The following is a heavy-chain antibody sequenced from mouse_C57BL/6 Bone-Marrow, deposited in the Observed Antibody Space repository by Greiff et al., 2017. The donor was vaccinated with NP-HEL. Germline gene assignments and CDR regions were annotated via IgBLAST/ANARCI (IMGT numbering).Heavy chain of an antibody. CDR1: GYTFTSYW. Sequence: VQLQQPGAELVKPGASVKMSCKASGYTFTSYWITWVKQRPGQGLEWIGDIYPGSGSTNYNEKFKSKATLTVDTSSSTAYMQLSSLTSEDSAVYYCARSPYATVVAYYFDYWGQGTTLTVSS. CDR3: ARSPYATVVAYYFDY. J-gene: IGHJ2*01. CDR2: IYPGSGST. D-gene: IGHD1-1*01. V-gene: IGHV1-55*01.